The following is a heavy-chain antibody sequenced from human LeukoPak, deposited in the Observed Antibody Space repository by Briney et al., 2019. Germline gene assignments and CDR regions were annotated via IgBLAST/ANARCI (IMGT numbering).Heavy chain of an antibody. CDR1: GGSISSGDYY. CDR3: VRGGQGDGHSADEAFDI. Sequence: SETLSLTCTVSGGSISSGDYYWSWIRQPPGKGLEWIGYIYYSGSTYYNPSLKSRVTISVDTSKNQFSLQLSSVTPEDTAVYYCVRGGQGDGHSADEAFDIWGQGTMVTVS. CDR2: IYYSGST. V-gene: IGHV4-30-4*01. D-gene: IGHD5-18*01. J-gene: IGHJ3*02.